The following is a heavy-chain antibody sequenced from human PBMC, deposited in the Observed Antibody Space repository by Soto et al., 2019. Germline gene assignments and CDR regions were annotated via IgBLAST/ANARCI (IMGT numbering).Heavy chain of an antibody. CDR2: ISYDGSNK. Sequence: GGSLRLSCAASGFTFSGYAMHWVRQAPGKGLEWVAVISYDGSNKYYADSVKGRFTISRDNSKNKLYLQMNGLRPEDAAVYYCARDQYDILTGPNYWGQGTLVTVSS. CDR3: ARDQYDILTGPNY. J-gene: IGHJ4*02. CDR1: GFTFSGYA. D-gene: IGHD3-9*01. V-gene: IGHV3-30-3*01.